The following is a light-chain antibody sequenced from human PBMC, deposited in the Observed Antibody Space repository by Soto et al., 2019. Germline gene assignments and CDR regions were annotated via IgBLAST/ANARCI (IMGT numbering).Light chain of an antibody. J-gene: IGKJ4*01. CDR2: GAS. CDR3: QQYGSSPLT. CDR1: QSVTNRY. V-gene: IGKV3-20*01. Sequence: EIVLTQSPGTLSLSPGERATLSCRASQSVTNRYLAWYQQKPGQAPRLLSYGASSRATGIPDRFSGSGSGTDFTLTISRLEPEDFAMYYCQQYGSSPLTFGGGTKV.